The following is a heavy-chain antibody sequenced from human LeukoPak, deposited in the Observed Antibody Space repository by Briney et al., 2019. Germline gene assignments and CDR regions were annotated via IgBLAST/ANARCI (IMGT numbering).Heavy chain of an antibody. CDR2: IYYSGST. V-gene: IGHV4-59*01. CDR3: ARVRVSSGSHPWYFDY. J-gene: IGHJ4*02. Sequence: SETLSLTCTVSRGFISSYYCSWIRQPPGQGLEWIGYIYYSGSTDYNPSLKSRVNISVDTSKNQFSLKLSSVTAADTAVYFCARVRVSSGSHPWYFDYWGQGTLVTVSS. D-gene: IGHD3-22*01. CDR1: RGFISSYY.